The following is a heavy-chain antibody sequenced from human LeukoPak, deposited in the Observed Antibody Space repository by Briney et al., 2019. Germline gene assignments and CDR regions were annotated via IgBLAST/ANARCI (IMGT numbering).Heavy chain of an antibody. Sequence: SETLSLTCTVSGGSISSSSYYWGWIRQPPGKGLEWIGSIYYSGSTYYNPSLKSRVTISVDTSKNQFSLKLSSVTAADTAVYYCARGGSTSWRRPDERPKDNWFDPWGQGTLVTVSS. CDR2: IYYSGST. D-gene: IGHD2-2*01. J-gene: IGHJ5*02. CDR1: GGSISSSSYY. CDR3: ARGGSTSWRRPDERPKDNWFDP. V-gene: IGHV4-39*07.